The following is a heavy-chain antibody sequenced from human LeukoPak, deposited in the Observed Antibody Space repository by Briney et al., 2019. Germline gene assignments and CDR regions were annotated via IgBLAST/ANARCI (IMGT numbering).Heavy chain of an antibody. CDR2: MNPNSGNT. CDR3: ARGALWSGYYVIDY. Sequence: ASVKVSCKASGYTFTSYDINWVRQATGQGLEWMGWMNPNSGNTGYAQKFQGRATMTRNTSISTAYMELSSLRSEDTAVYYCARGALWSGYYVIDYWGQGTLVTVSS. CDR1: GYTFTSYD. J-gene: IGHJ4*02. D-gene: IGHD3-3*01. V-gene: IGHV1-8*01.